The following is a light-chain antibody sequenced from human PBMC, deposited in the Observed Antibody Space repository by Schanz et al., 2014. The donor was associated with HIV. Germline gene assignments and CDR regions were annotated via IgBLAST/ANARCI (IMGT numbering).Light chain of an antibody. CDR1: QTVSSRF. Sequence: EIVLTQSPVTLSLSPGERATLSCRASQTVSSRFIVWYQQEPGQPPRLLIYGASSRATGISDRFSGSGSGTDFTLTISRLEPEDFAVYFCQQYGSSPTFGQGTRVEIK. V-gene: IGKV3-20*01. CDR2: GAS. CDR3: QQYGSSPT. J-gene: IGKJ1*01.